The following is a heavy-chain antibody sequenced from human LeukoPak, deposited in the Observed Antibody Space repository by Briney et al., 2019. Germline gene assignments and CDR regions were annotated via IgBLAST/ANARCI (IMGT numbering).Heavy chain of an antibody. CDR1: GFTFDDYA. D-gene: IGHD1-26*01. Sequence: PGRSLRLSCAASGFTFDDYAMHWVRQAPGKGLEWVSAISGSGGSTYYADSVKGRFTISRDNSKNTLYLQMNSLRAEDTAVYYCAKDPLPNDAFDIWGQGTMVTVSS. J-gene: IGHJ3*02. CDR2: ISGSGGST. CDR3: AKDPLPNDAFDI. V-gene: IGHV3-23*01.